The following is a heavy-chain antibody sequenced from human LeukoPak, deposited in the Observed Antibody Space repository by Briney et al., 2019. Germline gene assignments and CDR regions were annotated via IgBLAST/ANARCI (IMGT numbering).Heavy chain of an antibody. D-gene: IGHD6-6*01. CDR2: MNPNSGNA. CDR3: ARDSIAALDY. Sequence: GASVKVSCTASGYTFTSYGINWVRQATGQGLEWMGWMNPNSGNAVYAQKFQGRVTMTRNTSISTAYMELSSLRSEDTAVYYCARDSIAALDYWGQGTLVTVSS. CDR1: GYTFTSYG. V-gene: IGHV1-8*02. J-gene: IGHJ4*02.